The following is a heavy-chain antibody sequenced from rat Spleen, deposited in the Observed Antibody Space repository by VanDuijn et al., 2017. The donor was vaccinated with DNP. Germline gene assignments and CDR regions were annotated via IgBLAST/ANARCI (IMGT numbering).Heavy chain of an antibody. D-gene: IGHD4-3*01. J-gene: IGHJ2*01. CDR1: GFTFSAYY. CDR3: VRWNSGQFDS. CDR2: IGSPAYAP. V-gene: IGHV5-22*01. Sequence: EVQLVESGGGLVQPGRSLKLSCAASGFTFSAYYMAWVRQAPAKGLEWVAYIGSPAYAPYYTDSVKGRFAISRDNAKSTLYLQMNSLRSEDMATFYCVRWNSGQFDSWGQGVMVTVSS.